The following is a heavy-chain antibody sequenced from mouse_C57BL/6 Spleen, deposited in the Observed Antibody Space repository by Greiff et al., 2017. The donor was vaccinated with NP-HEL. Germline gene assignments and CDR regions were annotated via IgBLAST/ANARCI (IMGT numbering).Heavy chain of an antibody. J-gene: IGHJ1*03. CDR2: ISSGSSTI. Sequence: EVKLVESGGGLVKPGGSLKLSCAASGFTFSDYGMHWVRQAPEKGLEWVAYISSGSSTIYYADTVKGRFTISRANSKNTLFLQMTSLRSEDTAMYYCARDTVAAGYFDVWGTGTTVTVSS. D-gene: IGHD1-1*01. CDR1: GFTFSDYG. CDR3: ARDTVAAGYFDV. V-gene: IGHV5-17*01.